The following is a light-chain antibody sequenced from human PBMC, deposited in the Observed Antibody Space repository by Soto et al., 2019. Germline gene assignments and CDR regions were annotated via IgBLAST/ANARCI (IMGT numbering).Light chain of an antibody. CDR1: QSVRSN. J-gene: IGKJ2*01. V-gene: IGKV3-15*01. CDR2: GAS. CDR3: QQYNNWPPYT. Sequence: EILMTQSPVTLSVSPGERATLSCRASQSVRSNLAWYQQKPGQAPRLLFYGASTRATGVPARFSGSGSGTEFTLTITSLQSEDFAVYYGQQYNNWPPYTFGHGTKVDIK.